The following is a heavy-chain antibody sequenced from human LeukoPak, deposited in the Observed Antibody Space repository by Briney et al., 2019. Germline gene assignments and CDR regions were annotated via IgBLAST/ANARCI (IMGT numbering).Heavy chain of an antibody. CDR1: GGSISSYY. D-gene: IGHD6-13*01. Sequence: SETLSLTCTVSGGSISSYYWSWIRQPPGKGLEWIGYIYCSGSTNYNPSLKSRVTISVDTSKNQFSLKLSSVTAADTAVYYCARVRSSWYAFDIWGQGTMVTVSS. V-gene: IGHV4-59*01. CDR2: IYCSGST. J-gene: IGHJ3*02. CDR3: ARVRSSWYAFDI.